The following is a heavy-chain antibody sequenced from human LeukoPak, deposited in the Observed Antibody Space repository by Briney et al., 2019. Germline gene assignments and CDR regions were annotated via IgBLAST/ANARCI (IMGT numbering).Heavy chain of an antibody. Sequence: ASVKVSCKASGGTLSSYAISWVRQAPGQGLEWMGGIIPIFGTANYAQKFQGRVTMTTDTSTSTAYMELRSLRSDDTAVYYCARAAGLDYDILTGTLREYYYYYGMDVWGQGTTVTVSS. V-gene: IGHV1-69*05. CDR3: ARAAGLDYDILTGTLREYYYYYGMDV. CDR1: GGTLSSYA. J-gene: IGHJ6*02. CDR2: IIPIFGTA. D-gene: IGHD3-9*01.